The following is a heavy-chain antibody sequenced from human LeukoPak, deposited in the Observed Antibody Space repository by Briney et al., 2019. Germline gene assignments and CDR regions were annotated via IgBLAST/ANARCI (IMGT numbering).Heavy chain of an antibody. CDR3: ARDGPAYTSRWYDYYYGLDV. V-gene: IGHV4-59*01. Sequence: SETLSLTCTVSGDSIGSYFWSWIRQSPGKGLVWIGHIYHSGSTNYNPSLKSRVTISIDTSKNQFSLKLTSVTSADTAVYYCARDGPAYTSRWYDYYYGLDVWGQGTTVTVSS. J-gene: IGHJ6*02. CDR2: IYHSGST. CDR1: GDSIGSYF. D-gene: IGHD2-2*01.